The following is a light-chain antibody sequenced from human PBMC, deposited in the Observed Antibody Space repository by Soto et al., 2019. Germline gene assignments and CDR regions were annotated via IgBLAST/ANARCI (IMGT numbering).Light chain of an antibody. CDR1: SSNIGNNY. Sequence: QSVLTQPPSVSAAPGQKVTISCSGSSSNIGNNYVSWYQQLPGTAPKLLIYDNNKRPSGIPDRFSGPKSGTSATLGITGLQTGDEADYYCGTWDSSLSAGQVFGTGTKVTVL. V-gene: IGLV1-51*01. CDR3: GTWDSSLSAGQV. J-gene: IGLJ1*01. CDR2: DNN.